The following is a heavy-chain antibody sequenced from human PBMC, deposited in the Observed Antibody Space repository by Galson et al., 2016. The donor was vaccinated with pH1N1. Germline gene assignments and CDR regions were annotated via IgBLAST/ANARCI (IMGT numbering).Heavy chain of an antibody. CDR1: GFSLSTSGMC. Sequence: PALVKPTQTLTLTCTFSGFSLSTSGMCVSWIRQPPGKALEWLARIDWDDDKYYSTPLKTRLTISKDTSNNQVVLTMTNMDPVDTGSYYCAPMATGDNFDYWGQGPLVTVSS. V-gene: IGHV2-70*11. CDR3: APMATGDNFDY. J-gene: IGHJ4*02. CDR2: IDWDDDK. D-gene: IGHD7-27*01.